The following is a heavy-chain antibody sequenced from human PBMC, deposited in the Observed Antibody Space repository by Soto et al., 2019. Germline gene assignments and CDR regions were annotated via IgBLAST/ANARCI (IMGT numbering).Heavy chain of an antibody. CDR2: ISYDGSNK. CDR1: GFTFSSYG. Sequence: QVQLVESGGGVVQPGRSLRLSCAASGFTFSSYGMHWVRQAPGKGLEWVAVISYDGSNKYYADSVKGRFTISRDNSKNTLYLQMNSLRAEDTAVYYCANGLVEMEVVYWGQGTLVTVSS. CDR3: ANGLVEMEVVY. J-gene: IGHJ4*02. V-gene: IGHV3-30*18. D-gene: IGHD3-3*01.